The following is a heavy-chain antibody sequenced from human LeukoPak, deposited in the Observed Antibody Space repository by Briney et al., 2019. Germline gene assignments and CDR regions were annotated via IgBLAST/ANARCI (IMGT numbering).Heavy chain of an antibody. CDR2: ISGSGGST. CDR1: GLTFSSYG. CDR3: AKARVWELMRGFDY. D-gene: IGHD1-26*01. J-gene: IGHJ4*02. Sequence: GGSLRLSCAASGLTFSSYGMSWVRQAPGKGLEWVSAISGSGGSTYYADSVKGRFTISRDNSKNTLYLQMNSLRAEDTAVYYCAKARVWELMRGFDYWGQGTLVTVSS. V-gene: IGHV3-23*01.